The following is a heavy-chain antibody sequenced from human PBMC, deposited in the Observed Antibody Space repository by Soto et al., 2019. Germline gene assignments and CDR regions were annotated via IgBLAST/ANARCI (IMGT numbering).Heavy chain of an antibody. CDR2: IKQDGSER. CDR1: GFTFSGYW. V-gene: IGHV3-7*04. J-gene: IGHJ1*01. Sequence: EVQLVESGGGLVQPGGSLRLSCAASGFTFSGYWMNWVRQAPGKGLEWVANIKQDGSERYYVDSVKGRFTISRDNAKKSLYLQMDILRDDDTAVYYCSGGTGWLVTDWGQGTLVTVSS. D-gene: IGHD6-19*01. CDR3: SGGTGWLVTD.